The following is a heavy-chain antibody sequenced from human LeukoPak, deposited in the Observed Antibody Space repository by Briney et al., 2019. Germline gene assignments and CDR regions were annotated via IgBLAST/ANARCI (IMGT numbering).Heavy chain of an antibody. J-gene: IGHJ4*02. V-gene: IGHV1-18*01. CDR1: GYTFSSYG. CDR2: ISGYNGNT. D-gene: IGHD5-12*01. Sequence: ASVKVSCKASGYTFSSYGIAWVRQAPGQGLEWMGWISGYNGNTNYAQKLQGRVSMTTDTSTTTAYMELRSLTPDDTALYYCARSSLGTITAGPFDYWGQGTLLTVSS. CDR3: ARSSLGTITAGPFDY.